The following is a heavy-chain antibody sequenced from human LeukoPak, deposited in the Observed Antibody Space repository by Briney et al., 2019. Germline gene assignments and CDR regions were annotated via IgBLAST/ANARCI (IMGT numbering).Heavy chain of an antibody. CDR3: ARARLFDY. CDR1: GFTFSSYA. CDR2: ISYDGSNK. J-gene: IGHJ4*02. Sequence: GGSLRLSCAASGFTFSSYAMHWVRQAPGKGLEWVAVISYDGSNKYYADSVKGRFIISRDNSKNTLYLQMNSLRAEDTAVYYCARARLFDYWGQGTLVTVSS. V-gene: IGHV3-30*04.